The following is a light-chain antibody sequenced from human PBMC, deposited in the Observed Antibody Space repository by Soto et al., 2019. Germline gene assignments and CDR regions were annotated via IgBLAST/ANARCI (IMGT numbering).Light chain of an antibody. Sequence: HSVLTQPPSASGSPGQSVTISCTGTSSDVGGYNYVSWYQQHPGKAPKLMIYEVTKRPSGVPDRFSGSKSGNTASLTVSGLQAEDEGDYYCSSYAGTKNPYVFGTGTKVTVL. CDR1: SSDVGGYNY. J-gene: IGLJ1*01. V-gene: IGLV2-8*01. CDR2: EVT. CDR3: SSYAGTKNPYV.